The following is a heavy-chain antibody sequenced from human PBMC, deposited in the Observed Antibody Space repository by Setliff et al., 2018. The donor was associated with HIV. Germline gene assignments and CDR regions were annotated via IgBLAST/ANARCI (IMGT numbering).Heavy chain of an antibody. CDR3: AKSAFGGVSPFDY. Sequence: GGSLRLSCAASGFTFSNYAMHWVRQAPGKGLEWVAVISYDGSNKYYADSVKGRFTISRDNSKNTLYLQMTSLRAEDTAVYYCAKSAFGGVSPFDYWGQGTLVTVSS. CDR1: GFTFSNYA. V-gene: IGHV3-30-3*02. J-gene: IGHJ4*02. CDR2: ISYDGSNK. D-gene: IGHD3-16*01.